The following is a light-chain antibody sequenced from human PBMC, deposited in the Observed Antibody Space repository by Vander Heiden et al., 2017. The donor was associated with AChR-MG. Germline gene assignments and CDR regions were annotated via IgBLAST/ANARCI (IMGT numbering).Light chain of an antibody. CDR2: AAS. CDR1: QSISSH. Sequence: DIQMTQSPSSLSASVGDRVTITCRASQSISSHLNWYQQKPGKAPNFLIYAASSLQSGVPLRFSGSGSWTDFTLTISSLQPEDFATYYCQQSYSAPPTFGLGTKVEIK. J-gene: IGKJ1*01. CDR3: QQSYSAPPT. V-gene: IGKV1-39*01.